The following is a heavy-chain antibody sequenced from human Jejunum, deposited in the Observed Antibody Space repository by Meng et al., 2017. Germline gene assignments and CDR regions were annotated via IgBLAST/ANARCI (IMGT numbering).Heavy chain of an antibody. Sequence: SLKISCAASGFTFSGYWMDWVRQAPGKGLEWVSGITWSSDASGYRDTVKGRFTVSRDNAKNTLYLEMSSLRPEDTALYYCVRDSQAQLRGTFDVWGQGTMVTVSS. V-gene: IGHV3-9*01. CDR1: GFTFSGYW. CDR2: ITWSSDAS. CDR3: VRDSQAQLRGTFDV. J-gene: IGHJ3*01. D-gene: IGHD5-24*01.